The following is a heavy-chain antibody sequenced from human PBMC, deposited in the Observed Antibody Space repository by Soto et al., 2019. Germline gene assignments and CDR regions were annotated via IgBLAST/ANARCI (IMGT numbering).Heavy chain of an antibody. CDR2: IYYSGST. Sequence: SETLSLTCTVSGYSISSGYYWGWIRQPPGKGLEWIGSIYYSGSTYYNPSLKSRVTISVDTSKNQFSLKLSSVTAADTAVYYCARITNDYYYDSSGYFDYWGQGTLVTVSS. CDR3: ARITNDYYYDSSGYFDY. V-gene: IGHV4-38-2*02. CDR1: GYSISSGYY. J-gene: IGHJ4*02. D-gene: IGHD3-22*01.